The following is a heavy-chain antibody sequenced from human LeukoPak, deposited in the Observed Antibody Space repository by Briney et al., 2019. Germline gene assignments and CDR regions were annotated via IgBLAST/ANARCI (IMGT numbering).Heavy chain of an antibody. CDR1: GYSISSGYY. J-gene: IGHJ4*02. D-gene: IGHD2-15*01. V-gene: IGHV4-38-2*02. Sequence: SETLSLTCTVSGYSISSGYYWGWIRQPPGKGLEWIGSIYHSGSTYYNPSLKSRVTISVDTSKNQFSLKLSSVTAADTAVYYCARGRKGYCSGGSCYRFDYWGQGTLVTVSS. CDR2: IYHSGST. CDR3: ARGRKGYCSGGSCYRFDY.